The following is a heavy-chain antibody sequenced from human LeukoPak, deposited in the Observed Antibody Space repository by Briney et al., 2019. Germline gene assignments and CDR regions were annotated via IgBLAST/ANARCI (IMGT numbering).Heavy chain of an antibody. Sequence: GGSLRLSCAASGFTSNNYWMHWVRQPPGKGLLWVSRINTDGSTTNYADSVKGRFTISRDNAKNMVYLQMNSLRGEDTAVYYCARENFDPWGEGTQVTVSS. CDR2: INTDGSTT. CDR3: ARENFDP. V-gene: IGHV3-74*01. CDR1: GFTSNNYW. J-gene: IGHJ5*02.